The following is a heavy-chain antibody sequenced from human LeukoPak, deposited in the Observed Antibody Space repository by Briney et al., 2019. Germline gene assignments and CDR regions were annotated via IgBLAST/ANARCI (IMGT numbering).Heavy chain of an antibody. Sequence: GGSLRLSFSASGFHLSSNYMSRVRPAPGQGLEWVSVIFSGGGRYYADSVKCRFTISRDNSKNSLYLQMNSLRAEDTAVYYGARCANYDFWRGYLGAFDYWGQGTLVTVSS. CDR1: GFHLSSNY. V-gene: IGHV3-53*01. J-gene: IGHJ4*02. CDR3: ARCANYDFWRGYLGAFDY. CDR2: IFSGGGR. D-gene: IGHD3-3*01.